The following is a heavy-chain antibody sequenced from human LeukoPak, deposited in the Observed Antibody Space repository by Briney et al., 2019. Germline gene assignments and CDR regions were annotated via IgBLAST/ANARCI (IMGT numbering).Heavy chain of an antibody. CDR3: ARVSPNYGSGSCYYYYGMDV. D-gene: IGHD3-10*01. CDR1: GGSFSGYY. Sequence: SETLSLTCAVYGGSFSGYYWSWIRQPPGKGLEWIGEINHSGSTNYNPSLKSRVTISVDTSKNQFSLKLSSVTAADTAVYYCARVSPNYGSGSCYYYYGMDVWGQGTTVTVSS. V-gene: IGHV4-34*01. J-gene: IGHJ6*02. CDR2: INHSGST.